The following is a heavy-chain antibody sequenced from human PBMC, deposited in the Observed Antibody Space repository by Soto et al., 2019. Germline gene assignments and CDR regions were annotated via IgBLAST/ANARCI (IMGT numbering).Heavy chain of an antibody. CDR1: GFTFSSYA. Sequence: GGSLRLSCSASGFTFSSYAMHWVRQAPGKGLEYVSAISSNGGSTYYADSVKGRFTISRDNSKNTLYLQMSSLRAEDTAVYYCVKDLGYCSGGSCYRPWFDPWGQGTLVTVSS. V-gene: IGHV3-64D*08. CDR3: VKDLGYCSGGSCYRPWFDP. J-gene: IGHJ5*02. CDR2: ISSNGGST. D-gene: IGHD2-15*01.